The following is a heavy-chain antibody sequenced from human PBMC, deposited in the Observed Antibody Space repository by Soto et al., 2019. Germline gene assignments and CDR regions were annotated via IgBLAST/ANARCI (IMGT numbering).Heavy chain of an antibody. J-gene: IGHJ4*02. CDR2: IYHSGST. V-gene: IGHV4-59*01. CDR3: VRDLYYHGL. Sequence: SETLSLTSSVSGGNIISYYWNWIRQPPGKGLEWIGYIYHSGSTNYNPSLKSRVTISVDTSRNQVSLKLSSVTAADTAAYYCVRDLYYHGLWGQGTLVTVSS. CDR1: GGNIISYY. D-gene: IGHD3-10*01.